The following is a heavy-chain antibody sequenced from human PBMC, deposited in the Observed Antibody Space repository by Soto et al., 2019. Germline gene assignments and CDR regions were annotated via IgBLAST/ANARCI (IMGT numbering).Heavy chain of an antibody. D-gene: IGHD6-6*01. CDR3: ARDDPYSSSSTAFDY. Sequence: ASVKVSCKASGYTFTGYYMHWVRQAPGQGLEWMGWINPNSGGTNYAQKFQGRVTMTRDTSISTAYMELSRLRSDDTAVYYCARDDPYSSSSTAFDYWGQGTRVTVSA. J-gene: IGHJ4*02. V-gene: IGHV1-2*02. CDR2: INPNSGGT. CDR1: GYTFTGYY.